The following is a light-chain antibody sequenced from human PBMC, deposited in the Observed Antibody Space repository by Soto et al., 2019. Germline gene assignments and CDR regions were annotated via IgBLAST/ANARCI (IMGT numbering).Light chain of an antibody. CDR1: SSDVGGYKY. V-gene: IGLV2-14*01. CDR3: SSYTSSSTPYV. J-gene: IGLJ1*01. Sequence: QSALTHPASVSGSPGQSITISCTGTSSDVGGYKYVSWYQQHPGKAPKLMIYEVSNRPSGVSNRFSGSKSGNTASLTISGLQAEDEADYYCSSYTSSSTPYVFGTGTKVTVL. CDR2: EVS.